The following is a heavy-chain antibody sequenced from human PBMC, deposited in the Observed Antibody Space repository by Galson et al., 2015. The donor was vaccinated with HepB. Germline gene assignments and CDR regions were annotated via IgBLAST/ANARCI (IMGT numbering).Heavy chain of an antibody. V-gene: IGHV3-11*04. CDR3: ARGAIATADKNFFMDV. D-gene: IGHD2-2*01. Sequence: SLRLSCAASGFSFGDYYMNWIRQAPGKGLEWVSDITNTGSTVYYADSVKGRFTVDRDNAENSLFLQMNSLTAEDTAVYYCARGAIATADKNFFMDVWGKGTTVTVSS. CDR1: GFSFGDYY. CDR2: ITNTGSTV. J-gene: IGHJ6*03.